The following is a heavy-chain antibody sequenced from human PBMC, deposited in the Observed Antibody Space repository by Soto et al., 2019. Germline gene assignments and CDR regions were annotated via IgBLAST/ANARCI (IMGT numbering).Heavy chain of an antibody. Sequence: PGGSLRLSCAASGFTFNRYSMNWVRQAPGKGLEWVSSISGSTNFIYYADSVKGRFTVPRDNAKNSLHLQMNSLRAEDTAVYYCARAGGSTVTTDYYYAMDVWGQGTTVTVSS. CDR1: GFTFNRYS. V-gene: IGHV3-21*01. D-gene: IGHD4-17*01. J-gene: IGHJ6*02. CDR2: ISGSTNFI. CDR3: ARAGGSTVTTDYYYAMDV.